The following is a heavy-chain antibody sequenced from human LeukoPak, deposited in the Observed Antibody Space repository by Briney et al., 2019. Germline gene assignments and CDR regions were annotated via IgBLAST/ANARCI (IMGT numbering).Heavy chain of an antibody. CDR3: ARDKSWDY. V-gene: IGHV1-2*02. J-gene: IGHJ4*02. CDR1: GYTFTSYG. CDR2: INPNSGGT. Sequence: ASVKVSCKASGYTFTSYGISWVRQAPGQGLEWMGWINPNSGGTNYAQNFQGRVTMTRDTSICTAYMELSRLRSDDTAVYYCARDKSWDYWGQGTLVTVSS.